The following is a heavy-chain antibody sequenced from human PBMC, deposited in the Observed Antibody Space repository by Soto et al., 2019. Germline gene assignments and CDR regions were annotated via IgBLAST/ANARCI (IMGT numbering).Heavy chain of an antibody. Sequence: PSETLSLTCAVYGGSFSGYYWSWIRQPPGKGLEWIGEINHSGSTNYNPSLKSRVTISVDTSKNQFSLKLSSVTAADTAVYYCATPPSSGWYFYFGYWGQGTLVTVSS. D-gene: IGHD6-19*01. CDR3: ATPPSSGWYFYFGY. J-gene: IGHJ4*02. CDR1: GGSFSGYY. CDR2: INHSGST. V-gene: IGHV4-34*01.